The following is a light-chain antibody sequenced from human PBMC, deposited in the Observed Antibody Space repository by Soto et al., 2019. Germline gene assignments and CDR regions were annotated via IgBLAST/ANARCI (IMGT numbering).Light chain of an antibody. CDR1: QSISTW. CDR3: QQYYGLWT. J-gene: IGKJ1*01. Sequence: IQMTQSPSTLSASVGDRVTSTCRASQSISTWLAWYQQKPGKAPKIMIYKASNLESGVPSRFSGSGSGTEFTLTISSLQPDDFATYYCQQYYGLWTFGQGTRVEI. V-gene: IGKV1-5*03. CDR2: KAS.